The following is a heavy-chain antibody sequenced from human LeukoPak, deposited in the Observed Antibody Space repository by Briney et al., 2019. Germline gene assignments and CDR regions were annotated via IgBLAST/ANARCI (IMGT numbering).Heavy chain of an antibody. J-gene: IGHJ6*03. CDR3: ARESGSAYYYYYYMDV. D-gene: IGHD1-26*01. Sequence: SETLSLTCTVSGYSISSGYYWGWIRQPPGKGLEWIGSIYHSGSTYYNPSLKSRVTISVDTSKNQFSLKLSSVTAADTAVYYCARESGSAYYYYYYMDVWGKGTTVTVSS. CDR1: GYSISSGYY. CDR2: IYHSGST. V-gene: IGHV4-38-2*02.